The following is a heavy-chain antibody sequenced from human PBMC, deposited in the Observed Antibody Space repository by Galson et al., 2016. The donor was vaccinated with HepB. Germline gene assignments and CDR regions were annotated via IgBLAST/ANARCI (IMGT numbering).Heavy chain of an antibody. Sequence: SLRLSCAGLGFSFEDYVMHWVRQAPGKGLEWVSGISWTSHVIGYADSVKGRFTISGDNSKNSLYLQMNSLRVEDTGWHYCATERAGGDYTGYLAVTDARGQGALVSVSS. CDR2: ISWTSHVI. CDR1: GFSFEDYV. CDR3: ATERAGGDYTGYLAVTDA. J-gene: IGHJ5*02. V-gene: IGHV3-9*01. D-gene: IGHD5-12*01.